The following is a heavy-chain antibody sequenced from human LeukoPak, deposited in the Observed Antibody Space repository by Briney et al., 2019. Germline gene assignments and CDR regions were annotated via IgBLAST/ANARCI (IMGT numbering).Heavy chain of an antibody. D-gene: IGHD6-6*01. V-gene: IGHV4-59*01. Sequence: SETLSLTCTVSGGSIGSYYWSWIRQPPGKGLEWIGYIYYSGSTNYNPSLKSRVTISVDTSKNQFSLKLSSVTAADTAVYYCARGIAARHDYWGQGTLVTVSS. CDR1: GGSIGSYY. CDR3: ARGIAARHDY. J-gene: IGHJ4*02. CDR2: IYYSGST.